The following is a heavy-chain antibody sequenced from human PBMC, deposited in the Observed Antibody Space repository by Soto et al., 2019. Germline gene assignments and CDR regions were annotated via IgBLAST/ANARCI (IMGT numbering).Heavy chain of an antibody. CDR2: IYYSGST. CDR3: GRGDYGGNYFDY. J-gene: IGHJ4*02. Sequence: QVQLQESGPGLVKPSQTLSLTCTVSGGSISSGGYYWSWIRQHPGKGLEWIGYIYYSGSTYYNPSLKRRVNTSVDTAENRVSPERSCWSAAGTAVYYCGRGDYGGNYFDYWGQGTLVTVSS. D-gene: IGHD4-17*01. V-gene: IGHV4-31*03. CDR1: GGSISSGGYY.